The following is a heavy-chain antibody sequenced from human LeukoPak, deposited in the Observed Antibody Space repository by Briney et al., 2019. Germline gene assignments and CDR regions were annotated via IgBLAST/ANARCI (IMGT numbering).Heavy chain of an antibody. CDR1: GGSFSGFY. Sequence: SETLSLTCAVYGGSFSGFYWSWIRQPPGEGLEWIGEINHSGSTNYNPSLKSRVTISVDTSKNQFSLKLSSVTAADTAVYYCARGLRVWGSYRYTNSPTFDYWGQGTLVTVSS. D-gene: IGHD3-16*02. CDR3: ARGLRVWGSYRYTNSPTFDY. CDR2: INHSGST. J-gene: IGHJ4*02. V-gene: IGHV4-34*01.